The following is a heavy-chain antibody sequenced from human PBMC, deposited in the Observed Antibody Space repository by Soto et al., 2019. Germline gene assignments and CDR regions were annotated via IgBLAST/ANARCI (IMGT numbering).Heavy chain of an antibody. CDR3: ARGGTVHTAIQQYFDY. CDR1: GGSFSGYY. D-gene: IGHD5-18*01. Sequence: SETLSLTCAVYGGSFSGYYWSWIRQPQGKGLEWIGEINHSGSTNYNPSLKSRVTISVDTSKNQFSLKLSSVTAADTAVYYCARGGTVHTAIQQYFDYWGQGTLVTVSS. V-gene: IGHV4-34*01. CDR2: INHSGST. J-gene: IGHJ4*02.